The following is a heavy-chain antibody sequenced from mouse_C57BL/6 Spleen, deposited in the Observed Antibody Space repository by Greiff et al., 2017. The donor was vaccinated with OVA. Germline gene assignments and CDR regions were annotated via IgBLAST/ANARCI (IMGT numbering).Heavy chain of an antibody. CDR1: GFTFSDYG. J-gene: IGHJ2*01. D-gene: IGHD1-1*01. CDR2: ISSGSSTI. Sequence: DVMLVESGGGLVKPGGSLKLSCAASGFTFSDYGMHWVRQAPEKGLEWVAYISSGSSTIYYADTVKGRFTISRDNAKNTLFLQMTSLRSEDTAMYYCARRVITTVVSYYFDYWGQGTTLTVSS. CDR3: ARRVITTVVSYYFDY. V-gene: IGHV5-17*01.